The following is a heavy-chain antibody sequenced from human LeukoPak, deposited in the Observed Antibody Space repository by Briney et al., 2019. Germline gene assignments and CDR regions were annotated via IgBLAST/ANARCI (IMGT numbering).Heavy chain of an antibody. Sequence: PGGSLRLSCAASGFTFTSYEMNWVRQAPGKGLEWVSYISSSGSSIYYADSVKGRFTIPRDNAKNSLYLQMNSLRAEDTAVYYCARRYCSSTSCTLDYWGQGTLVTVSS. CDR3: ARRYCSSTSCTLDY. CDR1: GFTFTSYE. D-gene: IGHD2-2*01. V-gene: IGHV3-48*03. CDR2: ISSSGSSI. J-gene: IGHJ4*02.